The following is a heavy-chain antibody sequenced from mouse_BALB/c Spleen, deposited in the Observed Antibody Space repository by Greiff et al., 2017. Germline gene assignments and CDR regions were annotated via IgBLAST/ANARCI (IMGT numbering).Heavy chain of an antibody. D-gene: IGHD2-1*01. V-gene: IGHV5-15*02. J-gene: IGHJ4*01. Sequence: DVQLQESGGGLVQPGGSRKLSCAASGFTFSDYGMAWVRQAPGKGPEWVAFISNLAYSIYYADTVTGRFTISRENAKNTLYLEMSSLRSEDTAMYYCARDYGNYGDAMDYWGQGTSVTVSS. CDR1: GFTFSDYG. CDR2: ISNLAYSI. CDR3: ARDYGNYGDAMDY.